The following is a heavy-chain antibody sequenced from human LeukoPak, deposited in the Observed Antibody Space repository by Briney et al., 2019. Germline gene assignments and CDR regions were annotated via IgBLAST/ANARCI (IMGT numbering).Heavy chain of an antibody. D-gene: IGHD4-17*01. CDR1: GFTFRSYW. J-gene: IGHJ4*02. Sequence: GGSLRLSCAACGFTFRSYWMSWVRQAPGKGLEWVANIKQDESEKYYVDSVKGRLSISRDNARNLVYLQMNNLRAEDTAVYFCARDGAPFDSWGQGTLVTVSS. CDR2: IKQDESEK. CDR3: ARDGAPFDS. V-gene: IGHV3-7*01.